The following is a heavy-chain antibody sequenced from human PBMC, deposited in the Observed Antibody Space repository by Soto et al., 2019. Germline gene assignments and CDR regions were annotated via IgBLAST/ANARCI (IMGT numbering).Heavy chain of an antibody. CDR2: IYYSGVT. D-gene: IGHD3-10*01. V-gene: IGHV4-31*03. CDR1: GDPITSGGFF. J-gene: IGHJ5*02. CDR3: ARDLRGRRSGRFDP. Sequence: QVQLQESGPGLVKPSQTLSLTCTLSGDPITSGGFFWTWIRQHPAKGLEWIGYIYYSGVTYYNPSIRRRATISVDTSKNQFSLNLSSVTAADTAMYYCARDLRGRRSGRFDPWGQGTLVTVSS.